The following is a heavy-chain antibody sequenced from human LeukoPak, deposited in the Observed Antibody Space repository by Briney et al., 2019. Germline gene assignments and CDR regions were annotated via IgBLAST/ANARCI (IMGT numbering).Heavy chain of an antibody. V-gene: IGHV4-59*08. CDR3: AGHCSGGSCYPGAGYYMDV. J-gene: IGHJ6*03. CDR2: IYTSGST. Sequence: PSETLSLTCTVSGGSISSYYWSWIRQPPGKGLEWIGRIYTSGSTNYNPSLKSRVTISVDTSKNQFSLKLSSVTAADTAVYYCAGHCSGGSCYPGAGYYMDVWGKGTTVTVSS. D-gene: IGHD2-15*01. CDR1: GGSISSYY.